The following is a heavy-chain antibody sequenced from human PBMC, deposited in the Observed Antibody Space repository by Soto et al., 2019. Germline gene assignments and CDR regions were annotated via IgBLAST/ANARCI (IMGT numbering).Heavy chain of an antibody. V-gene: IGHV4-39*02. Sequence: SETLSLTCTVSGGSISSSSYYWGWIRQPPGKGLEWIGSIYYSGSTYYNPSLKSRVTISVDTSKNQFSLKLSSVTAADTAVYYCARDNMVRGLIAPSHYWGQGTLVTVSS. D-gene: IGHD3-10*01. CDR2: IYYSGST. J-gene: IGHJ4*01. CDR1: GGSISSSSYY. CDR3: ARDNMVRGLIAPSHY.